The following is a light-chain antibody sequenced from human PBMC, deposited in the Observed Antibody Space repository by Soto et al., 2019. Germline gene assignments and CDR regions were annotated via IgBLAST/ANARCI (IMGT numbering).Light chain of an antibody. CDR3: QHYNSYSEA. V-gene: IGKV1-5*03. J-gene: IGKJ1*01. CDR1: QSIVTY. Sequence: IQMNQSPSSLSASVGDRVTITCRASQSIVTYLNWYLQKPGKAPKLLIYKASTLKSGVPSRFSGSGSGTEFTLTISSLQPDDFATYYCQHYNSYSEAFGQGTKVDIK. CDR2: KAS.